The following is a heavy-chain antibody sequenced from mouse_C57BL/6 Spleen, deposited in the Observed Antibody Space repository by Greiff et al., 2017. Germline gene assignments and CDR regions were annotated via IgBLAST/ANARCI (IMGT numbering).Heavy chain of an antibody. CDR1: GYAFTNYL. V-gene: IGHV1-54*01. J-gene: IGHJ2*01. Sequence: VQLQESGAELVRPGTSVKVSCKASGYAFTNYLIEWVKQRPGQGLEWIGVINPGSGGTNYNEKFKGKATLTADKSSSTAYMQLSSLTSEDSAVYFCARGLRDYWGQGTTLTVSS. CDR3: ARGLRDY. CDR2: INPGSGGT. D-gene: IGHD2-4*01.